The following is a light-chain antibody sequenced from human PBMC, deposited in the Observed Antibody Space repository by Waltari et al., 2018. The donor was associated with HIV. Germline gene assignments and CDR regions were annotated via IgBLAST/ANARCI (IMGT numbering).Light chain of an antibody. CDR1: SSPIGAGYA. V-gene: IGLV1-40*01. Sequence: HSVLTQPLSVSGAPAQRVHISSTGNSSPIGAGYAVHWYQQLPGPAPKLLSYGNSNRPSGVPDRFSGSKSGTSASLAITGLLAEDEADYYCQSYDSSLSVWVFGGGTKLTVL. CDR3: QSYDSSLSVWV. J-gene: IGLJ3*02. CDR2: GNS.